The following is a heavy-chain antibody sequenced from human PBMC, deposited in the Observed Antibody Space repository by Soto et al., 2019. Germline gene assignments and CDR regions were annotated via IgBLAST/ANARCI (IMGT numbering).Heavy chain of an antibody. CDR2: ISYDGSNK. J-gene: IGHJ6*02. CDR1: GFTFSSYA. V-gene: IGHV3-30-3*01. Sequence: QVQLVESGGGVVQPGRSLRLSCAASGFTFSSYAMHWVRQAPGKGLEWVAVISYDGSNKYYADSVKGRFTISRDNSKNTLYLQMNSLRAEDTAVYYCARAGCDGGSCYTLVGRRYGMDVWGQGTTVTVSS. CDR3: ARAGCDGGSCYTLVGRRYGMDV. D-gene: IGHD2-15*01.